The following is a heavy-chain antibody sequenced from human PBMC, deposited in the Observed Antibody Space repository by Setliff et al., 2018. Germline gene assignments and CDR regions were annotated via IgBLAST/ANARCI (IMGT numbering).Heavy chain of an antibody. CDR3: ARHQFVGGYYGSVTYRHFDY. CDR1: GDSISSRSYQ. D-gene: IGHD3-10*01. Sequence: SSETLSLTCTASGDSISSRSYQWGWIRQPPGKGLEWIGSIYYSGTAYYNPSLKSRVTISVDTSKNQFSLQLTSVTATDTAAYYCARHQFVGGYYGSVTYRHFDYWGQGTLVTVSS. J-gene: IGHJ4*02. V-gene: IGHV4-39*01. CDR2: IYYSGTA.